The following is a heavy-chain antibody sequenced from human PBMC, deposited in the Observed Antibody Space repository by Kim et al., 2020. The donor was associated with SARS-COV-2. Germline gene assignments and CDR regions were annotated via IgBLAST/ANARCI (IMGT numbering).Heavy chain of an antibody. CDR2: IYYSGST. Sequence: SETLSLTCTVSGGSISSGGYYWSWIRQHPGKGLEWIGYIYYSGSTYYNPSLKSRVTISVDTSKNQFSLKLSSVTAADTAVYYCARDRNYYDSSGYWYFDLWGRGTLVTVSS. CDR3: ARDRNYYDSSGYWYFDL. CDR1: GGSISSGGYY. V-gene: IGHV4-31*03. J-gene: IGHJ2*01. D-gene: IGHD3-22*01.